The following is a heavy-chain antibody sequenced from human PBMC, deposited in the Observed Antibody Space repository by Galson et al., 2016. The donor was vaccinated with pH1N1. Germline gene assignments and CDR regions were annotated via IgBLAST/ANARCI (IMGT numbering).Heavy chain of an antibody. CDR1: GFSLSTSGMC. CDR2: IDWDDDK. V-gene: IGHV2-70*01. J-gene: IGHJ4*02. Sequence: PALVKPTQTLTLTCTFSGFSLSTSGMCVSWIRQPPGKALEWLALIDWDDDKSYSTSLKTRLTISKDTSKNQVVLTMTNMDPVDTATYYCARLDYGDYSGYFEYWGQGTLVTVSS. CDR3: ARLDYGDYSGYFEY. D-gene: IGHD4-17*01.